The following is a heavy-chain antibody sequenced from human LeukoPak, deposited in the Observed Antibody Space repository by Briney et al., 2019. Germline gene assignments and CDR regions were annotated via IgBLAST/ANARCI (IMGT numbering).Heavy chain of an antibody. V-gene: IGHV4-39*01. CDR3: ARQGIAAAGGDMDV. J-gene: IGHJ6*03. CDR2: IYYSGST. CDR1: GGSISSGSYY. D-gene: IGHD6-13*01. Sequence: SETLSLTCTVSGGSISSGSYYWGWIRQPPGKGLEWIGSIYYSGSTYYNPSLKSRVTISVDTSKNQFSLKLSSVTAADTAVYYCARQGIAAAGGDMDVWGKGTTDTVSS.